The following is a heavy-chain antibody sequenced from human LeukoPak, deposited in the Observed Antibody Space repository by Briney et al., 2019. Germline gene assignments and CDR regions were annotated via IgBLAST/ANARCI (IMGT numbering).Heavy chain of an antibody. J-gene: IGHJ4*02. Sequence: GGSLRLSCAASGFIFSNYGMHWVRQAPGKGLEWVAVMSYDGSNKYYADSVKGRFTISRDNSKNTLYLQMNSLRAEDTAVYYCAKDYDFWSGYPTHFDYWGQGTLVTVSS. CDR1: GFIFSNYG. V-gene: IGHV3-30*18. D-gene: IGHD3-3*01. CDR3: AKDYDFWSGYPTHFDY. CDR2: MSYDGSNK.